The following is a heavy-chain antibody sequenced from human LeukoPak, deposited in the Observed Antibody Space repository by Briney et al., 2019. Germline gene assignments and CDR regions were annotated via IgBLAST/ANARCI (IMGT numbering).Heavy chain of an antibody. J-gene: IGHJ3*02. CDR3: ASGGADYGDYEHAFDI. CDR2: IKQDGSET. Sequence: PGGSLRLSCAASGFTFSSYGMSWVRQAPGRGLEWVANIKQDGSETYYVDSVKGRFTISRDNAKNSLYLQMNSLRAEDTAVYYCASGGADYGDYEHAFDIWGQGTMVTVSS. D-gene: IGHD4-17*01. V-gene: IGHV3-7*01. CDR1: GFTFSSYG.